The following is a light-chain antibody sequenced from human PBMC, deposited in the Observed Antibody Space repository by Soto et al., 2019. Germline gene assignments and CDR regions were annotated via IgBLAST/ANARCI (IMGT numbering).Light chain of an antibody. CDR2: GNT. CDR1: SSNIGAGYD. J-gene: IGLJ2*01. V-gene: IGLV1-40*01. Sequence: QSVLTQPPSMSGAPGQGATISCTGSSSNIGAGYDVHWYQQVPGTAPKLLIYGNTNRPSGVPDRFSASKSGTSASLAISGLQAEDEADYYCQSYESSLSGWIFGGGTQLTVL. CDR3: QSYESSLSGWI.